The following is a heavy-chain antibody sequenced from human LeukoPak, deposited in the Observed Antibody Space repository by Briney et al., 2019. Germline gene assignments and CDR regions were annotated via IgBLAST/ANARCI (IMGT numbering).Heavy chain of an antibody. D-gene: IGHD3-10*01. CDR3: ASSYYYGSGSYFGSDY. CDR1: GYTFTGYY. Sequence: GASVKVSCKASGYTFTGYYMHWVRQAPGQGLEWMGWINPNSGGTNYAQKFQGRVTMTRDTSISTAYMELSRLRSDDTAVYYCASSYYYGSGSYFGSDYWGQGTLVTVSS. V-gene: IGHV1-2*02. J-gene: IGHJ4*02. CDR2: INPNSGGT.